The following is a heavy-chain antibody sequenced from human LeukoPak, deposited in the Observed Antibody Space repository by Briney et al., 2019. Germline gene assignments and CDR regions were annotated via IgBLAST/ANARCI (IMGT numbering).Heavy chain of an antibody. V-gene: IGHV4-59*12. CDR1: DDSITMYY. CDR2: VDHTGST. J-gene: IGHJ4*02. Sequence: PSETLSLTCTVSDDSITMYYWTWIRQPPGKGLEWIGYVDHTGSTKFNPSLKSRVTISVDTSKNQFSLKLSSVTAADTAVYYCASEYSSSSVLPYWGQGTLVTVSS. CDR3: ASEYSSSSVLPY. D-gene: IGHD6-6*01.